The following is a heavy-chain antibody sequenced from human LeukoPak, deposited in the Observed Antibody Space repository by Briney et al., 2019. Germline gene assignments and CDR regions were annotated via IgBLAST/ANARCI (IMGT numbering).Heavy chain of an antibody. CDR2: ISGYNGNT. J-gene: IGHJ4*02. V-gene: IGHV1-18*04. D-gene: IGHD3/OR15-3a*01. CDR3: ARDSYDFLTGRYSGSGGDY. Sequence: ASVKVSCKASGYTFTGYYMHWVRRAPGRGLEWMGWISGYNGNTHYAQQFQGRVTMTTDTSTSTVYTELRTLRSDDTAVYYCARDSYDFLTGRYSGSGGDYWGQGTLVTVSS. CDR1: GYTFTGYY.